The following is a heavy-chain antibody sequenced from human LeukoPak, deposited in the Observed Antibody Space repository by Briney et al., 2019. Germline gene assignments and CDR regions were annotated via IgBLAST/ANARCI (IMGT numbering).Heavy chain of an antibody. J-gene: IGHJ4*02. CDR3: ARVVGCGGGCYSGISDY. CDR2: INTNTGNP. Sequence: ASVKVSCKASGYTFTGYYMHWVRQAPGQGLEWMGWINTNTGNPTYAQGFTGRFVFSLDTSVSTAYLQISGLKAEDTAVYYCARVVGCGGGCYSGISDYWGQGTLVTVSS. CDR1: GYTFTGYY. D-gene: IGHD2-21*02. V-gene: IGHV7-4-1*02.